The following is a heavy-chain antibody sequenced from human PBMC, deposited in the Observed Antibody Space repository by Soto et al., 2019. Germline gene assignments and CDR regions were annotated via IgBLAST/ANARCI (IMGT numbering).Heavy chain of an antibody. D-gene: IGHD2-2*01. Sequence: PAGSLRHSCTAGGFPLSSYTMHWLRRAPGKGREWVGIISFDGSRKYYADWLKGRIVISMDNSKDTLYLQMGTLRPDDTTIYYCARDTVTSLTPYQGFYYYGMDVWGQGTMVTVSS. CDR2: ISFDGSRK. CDR1: GFPLSSYT. J-gene: IGHJ6*02. V-gene: IGHV3-30*09. CDR3: ARDTVTSLTPYQGFYYYGMDV.